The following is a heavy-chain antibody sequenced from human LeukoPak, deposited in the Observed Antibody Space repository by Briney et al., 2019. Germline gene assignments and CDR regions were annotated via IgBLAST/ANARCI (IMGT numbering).Heavy chain of an antibody. CDR1: GGSISSSSYH. J-gene: IGHJ4*02. D-gene: IGHD6-6*01. CDR2: IYYSGST. V-gene: IGHV4-39*01. CDR3: ASPAIAARRAAFDY. Sequence: PSETLSLTCTVSGGSISSSSYHWGWIRQPPGKGLEWIGSIYYSGSTYYNPSLKSRVTISVDTSKNQFSLKLSSVTAADTAVYYCASPAIAARRAAFDYWGQGTLVTVSS.